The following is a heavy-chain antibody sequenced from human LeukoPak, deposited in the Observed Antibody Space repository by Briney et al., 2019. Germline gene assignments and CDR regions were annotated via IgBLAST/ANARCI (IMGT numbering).Heavy chain of an antibody. CDR2: IYPGDSDT. V-gene: IGHV5-51*01. CDR3: ARHETGPYFDY. CDR1: GYSFTSYW. J-gene: IGHJ4*02. D-gene: IGHD1-1*01. Sequence: GESLKISCKGSGYSFTSYWIVWVRQMPGKGLECMGIIYPGDSDTRYSPSFQGQVTISADRSISTAYLQWSSLKASDTAMYYCARHETGPYFDYWGQGTLVTVSS.